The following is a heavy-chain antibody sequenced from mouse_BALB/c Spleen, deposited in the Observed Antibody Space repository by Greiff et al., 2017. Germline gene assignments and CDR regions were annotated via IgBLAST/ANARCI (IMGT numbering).Heavy chain of an antibody. CDR1: GDSITSGY. J-gene: IGHJ4*01. D-gene: IGHD2-1*01. V-gene: IGHV3-8*02. CDR2: ISYSGST. CDR3: ARYGNYLYYYAMDY. Sequence: EVQLQQSGPSLVKPSQTLSLTCSVTGDSITSGYWNWIRKFPGNKLEYMGYISYSGSTYYNPSLKSRISITRDTSKNQYYLQLNSVTTEDTATYYCARYGNYLYYYAMDYWGQGTSVTVSS.